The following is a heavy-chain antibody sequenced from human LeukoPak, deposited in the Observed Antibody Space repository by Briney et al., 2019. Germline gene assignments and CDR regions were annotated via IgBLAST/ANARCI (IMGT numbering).Heavy chain of an antibody. D-gene: IGHD5-24*01. CDR2: ISDSGIST. V-gene: IGHV3-23*01. CDR1: GFSFSNYA. J-gene: IGHJ4*02. Sequence: PGGSLRLSCAASGFSFSNYAMSWVRQAPGKGLEWVSTISDSGISTYYADSVKGRFTVSRDNSKNTLCLQMNTLRGEDTAVYYCVRNLPLPLDVATKSPFDYWGQGTLVTVSS. CDR3: VRNLPLPLDVATKSPFDY.